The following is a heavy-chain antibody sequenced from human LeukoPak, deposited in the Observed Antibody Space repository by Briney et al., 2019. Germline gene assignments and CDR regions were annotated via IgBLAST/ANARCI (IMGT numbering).Heavy chain of an antibody. J-gene: IGHJ6*03. CDR1: GGSISSGSYY. CDR2: IYTSGST. Sequence: KASETLSLTCTVSGGSISSGSYYWSWIRQPAGKGLEWIGRIYTSGSTNYNPSLKSRVTISVDTSKNRFSLKLSSVTAADTAVYYCARLPGSYYMDVWGKGTAVTVSS. D-gene: IGHD1-1*01. CDR3: ARLPGSYYMDV. V-gene: IGHV4-61*02.